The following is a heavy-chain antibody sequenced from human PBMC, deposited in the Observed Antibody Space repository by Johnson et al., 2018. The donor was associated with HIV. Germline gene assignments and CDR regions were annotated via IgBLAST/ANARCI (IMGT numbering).Heavy chain of an antibody. CDR1: GFTFSSNA. D-gene: IGHD3-22*01. J-gene: IGHJ3*02. Sequence: QVQLVESGGGVVQPGGSLRLSCAASGFTFSSNAMHWVRQAPGMGLEWVADISYDGRNKYFTDYVRGRFTISRDNSKNTLFLQMNSLRAEDTSVYYCVRRFYDSSAFDIWGQVTLVTVSS. CDR2: ISYDGRNK. V-gene: IGHV3-30*19. CDR3: VRRFYDSSAFDI.